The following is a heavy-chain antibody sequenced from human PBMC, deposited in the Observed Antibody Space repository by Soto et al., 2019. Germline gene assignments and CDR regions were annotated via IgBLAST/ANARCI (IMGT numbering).Heavy chain of an antibody. CDR2: IKSKANGGTT. CDR3: SDSVQASGWFDP. J-gene: IGHJ5*02. Sequence: EVHLVESGGGLVKPGGSLTVSCATSGLTFINAWMNWVRQTPGRGLEWVGRIKSKANGGTTDYAAPVKGRFTISRDDSKDTLYLQMVSLKIEDTCVYYCSDSVQASGWFDPWGQGTLVTVSS. CDR1: GLTFINAW. V-gene: IGHV3-15*07. D-gene: IGHD1-1*01.